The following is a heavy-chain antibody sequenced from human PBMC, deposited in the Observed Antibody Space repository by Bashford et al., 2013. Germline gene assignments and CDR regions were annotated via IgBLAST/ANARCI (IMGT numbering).Heavy chain of an antibody. CDR2: INPSGGST. Sequence: SGSVKVSCKVIWIHLHQLRIWHWVRQAPGQGLEWMGIINPSGGSTSYAQKFQGRVTMTRDTSTSTVYMELSSLRSEDTAVYYCARDCAGITGIPFDYWGQGTLVTVSS. CDR1: IHLHQLR. V-gene: IGHV1-46*03. CDR3: ARDCAGITGIPFDY. J-gene: IGHJ4*02. D-gene: IGHD1-20*01.